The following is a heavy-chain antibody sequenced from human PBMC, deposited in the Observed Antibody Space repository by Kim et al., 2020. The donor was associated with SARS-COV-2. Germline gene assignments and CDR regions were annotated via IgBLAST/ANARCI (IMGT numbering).Heavy chain of an antibody. Sequence: YYADSVKGRFNIARDNANNSLYLEMNSLRAEDKAVYYCARDLYYDSRSLLWGQGTLVTGSS. V-gene: IGHV3-21*01. CDR3: ARDLYYDSRSLL. J-gene: IGHJ4*02. D-gene: IGHD3-22*01.